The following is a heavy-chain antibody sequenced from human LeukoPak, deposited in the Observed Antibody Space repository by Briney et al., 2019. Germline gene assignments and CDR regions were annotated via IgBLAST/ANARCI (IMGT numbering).Heavy chain of an antibody. CDR1: GGSISSGGYY. D-gene: IGHD5-24*01. CDR3: ARGGGDVYNVFDY. J-gene: IGHJ4*02. Sequence: SETLSLTCTVSGGSISSGGYYWSWIRQHPGKGLEWIGYVYHSGSTYYNPSLKSRLTISVDTSKNQFSLKLSSVSAADTAVYYCARGGGDVYNVFDYWGQGTLVTVSS. CDR2: VYHSGST. V-gene: IGHV4-31*03.